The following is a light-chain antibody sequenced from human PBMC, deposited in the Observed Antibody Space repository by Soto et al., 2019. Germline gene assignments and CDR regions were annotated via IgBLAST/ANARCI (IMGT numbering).Light chain of an antibody. CDR2: GAS. CDR1: QSVSSN. Sequence: EIVMTQSPASLSVSPGERATLSCRASQSVSSNLAWYQQKPGQAHRLLIYGASNRATGIPDRFSGSESGTDCTITISSLEPEDSKLFNGQQRSYWPWTFGQGTKVDI. J-gene: IGKJ1*01. V-gene: IGKV3-11*01. CDR3: QQRSYWPWT.